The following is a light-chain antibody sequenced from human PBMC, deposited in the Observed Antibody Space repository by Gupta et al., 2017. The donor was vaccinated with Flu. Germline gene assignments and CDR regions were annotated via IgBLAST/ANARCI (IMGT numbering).Light chain of an antibody. Sequence: DVVMTQSPLSLPVTLGQPASIACRSSQSLVHSNGNTYLTWFQQRPGQSPRRLIYRVSTRDSGVTDRFSGSGSGTDFTLKSIRGEAEDVGIYYCMQGKHLQTFGQGTKVEIK. V-gene: IGKV2-30*02. J-gene: IGKJ1*01. CDR1: QSLVHSNGNTY. CDR3: MQGKHLQT. CDR2: RVS.